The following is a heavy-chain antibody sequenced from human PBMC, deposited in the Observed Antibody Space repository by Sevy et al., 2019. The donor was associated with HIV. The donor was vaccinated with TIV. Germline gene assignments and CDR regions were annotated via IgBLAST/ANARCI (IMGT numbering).Heavy chain of an antibody. V-gene: IGHV3-23*01. CDR3: AGGDTPMITDLDY. J-gene: IGHJ4*02. CDR2: ITSGGAT. D-gene: IGHD3-16*01. CDR1: GLSFTTNG. Sequence: GGSLRLSCAASGLSFTTNGMSWVRQAPGKGLEWVAGITSGGATYYADSVKGRFTVSRDNSKNTLYLQLNSLRADDTAVFYCAGGDTPMITDLDYWGQGTVVTVSS.